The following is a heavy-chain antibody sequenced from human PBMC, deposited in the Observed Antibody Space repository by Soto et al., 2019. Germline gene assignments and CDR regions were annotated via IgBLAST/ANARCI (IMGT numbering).Heavy chain of an antibody. CDR3: ARESTGYYYYYGMDV. CDR1: GGSFSGYY. Sequence: QVQLQQWGAGLLKPSETLSLTCAVYGGSFSGYYWSCIRQPPGKGLEWIGEINHSGSTNYNPSLKSRVTISVDTSKNQLSLKLSSVTAADTAVYYCARESTGYYYYYGMDVWGQGTTVTASS. J-gene: IGHJ6*02. CDR2: INHSGST. V-gene: IGHV4-34*01.